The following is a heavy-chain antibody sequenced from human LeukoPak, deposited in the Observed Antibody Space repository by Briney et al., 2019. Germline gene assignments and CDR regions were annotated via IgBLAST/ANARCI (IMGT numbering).Heavy chain of an antibody. D-gene: IGHD4-17*01. J-gene: IGHJ4*02. CDR1: GGTFSSYA. CDR3: AREWAYGDLSFES. V-gene: IGHV1-69*04. CDR2: IIPILGIA. Sequence: SVKVSCKAAGGTFSSYAISWVRQAPGQGLEWMGRIIPILGIANYAQKFQGRVTITADKSTSTAYMELSSLRSDDTAVYHCAREWAYGDLSFESWGQGTLVTVSS.